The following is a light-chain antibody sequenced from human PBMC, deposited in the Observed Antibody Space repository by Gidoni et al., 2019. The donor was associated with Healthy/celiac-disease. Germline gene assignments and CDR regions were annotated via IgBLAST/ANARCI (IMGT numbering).Light chain of an antibody. J-gene: IGLJ2*01. CDR1: SSDVGGYNY. V-gene: IGLV2-14*03. CDR3: SSYTSSSIYVV. CDR2: YVS. Sequence: QYALPQPASVSGPPGQSITIPCPGTSSDVGGYNYVSWYQQHPGKAPKLMIYYVSNRPSGVSNRFSGSKSGNTASLTISGLQAEDEADYYCSSYTSSSIYVVFGGGTKLTVL.